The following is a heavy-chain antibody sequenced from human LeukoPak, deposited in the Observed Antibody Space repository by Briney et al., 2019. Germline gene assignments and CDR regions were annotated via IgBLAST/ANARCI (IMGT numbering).Heavy chain of an antibody. CDR1: GFTFSSYS. V-gene: IGHV3-21*01. J-gene: IGHJ4*02. CDR2: ISSSSSYI. Sequence: GGSLRLSCAASGFTFSSYSMNWVRQAPGKGLEWVSSISSSSSYIYYADSVKGRFTISRDNAKNSLYLQMNSLRAEDTAVYYCARSDTAMGEPSDYWGQGTLVTVSS. CDR3: ARSDTAMGEPSDY. D-gene: IGHD5-18*01.